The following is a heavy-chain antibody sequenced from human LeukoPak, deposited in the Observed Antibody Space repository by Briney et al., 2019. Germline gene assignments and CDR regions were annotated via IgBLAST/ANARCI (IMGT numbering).Heavy chain of an antibody. CDR2: ISDSGGSK. CDR3: TRDPSY. J-gene: IGHJ4*02. CDR1: GFTFSSYA. V-gene: IGHV3-23*01. Sequence: GGSLRLSCVASGFTFSSYAMNWVRQAPGKGLEWVSVISDSGGSKYYADSVQGRFTTSRDNSKNTLYLQMNSLRLEDTAIYYCTRDPSYWGQGTLVTVSS.